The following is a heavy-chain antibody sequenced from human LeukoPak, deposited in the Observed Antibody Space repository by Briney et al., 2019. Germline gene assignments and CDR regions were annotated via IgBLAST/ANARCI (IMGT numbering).Heavy chain of an antibody. CDR1: GYTFTGYY. CDR2: INPNSGGT. J-gene: IGHJ5*02. V-gene: IGHV1-2*06. CDR3: ARDYIYDCNYSDP. D-gene: IGHD5/OR15-5a*01. Sequence: ASVKVSCKASGYTFTGYYIYWVRQAPGQGLEWMGRINPNSGGTNYAQKFQGRVTMTRDTSTSTAYMELNRLRSDDTAVYYCARDYIYDCNYSDPWGQGTLVTVSS.